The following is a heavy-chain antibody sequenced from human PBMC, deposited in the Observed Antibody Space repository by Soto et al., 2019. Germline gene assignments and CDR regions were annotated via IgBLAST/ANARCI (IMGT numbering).Heavy chain of an antibody. CDR1: GFSLSTSGVG. V-gene: IGHV2-5*02. Sequence: QITLKESGPTLVKPTQTLTLTCTFSGFSLSTSGVGVAWIRQPPGKALEWLALIYWDDDKRYRPSLETRLTMTTDTSKNPVVLTLTTIDSADTATYYCAYLPCSGGSCYWFSYSGRDVWGQGTTVTVPS. CDR2: IYWDDDK. D-gene: IGHD2-15*01. J-gene: IGHJ6*02. CDR3: AYLPCSGGSCYWFSYSGRDV.